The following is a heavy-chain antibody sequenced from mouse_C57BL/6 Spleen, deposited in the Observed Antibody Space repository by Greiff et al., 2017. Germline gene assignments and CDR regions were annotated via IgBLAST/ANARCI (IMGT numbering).Heavy chain of an antibody. V-gene: IGHV1-82*01. D-gene: IGHD1-1*01. CDR3: ARSITTVVDYFDD. Sequence: QVQLQQSGPELVKPGASVKISCKASGYAFSSSWMNWVKQRPGKGLGWIGRIYPGDGDTNYNGKFKGKATLTADKSSSTAYMQLSSLTSEDSAVYFCARSITTVVDYFDDWGQGTTLTVSS. CDR2: IYPGDGDT. J-gene: IGHJ2*01. CDR1: GYAFSSSW.